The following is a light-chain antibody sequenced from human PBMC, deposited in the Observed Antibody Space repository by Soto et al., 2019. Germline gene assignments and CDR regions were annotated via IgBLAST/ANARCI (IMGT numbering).Light chain of an antibody. Sequence: EIVLTQSPGTLSLSPGERATLSCKASQSVSSNFLAWYQRKPGQAPRLLIYGASCRTTDIPYRFSGSGSGTVFTLTITRLEPEDLAVYYCQQYGTSPPTFGQGTKVEI. V-gene: IGKV3-20*01. CDR1: QSVSSNF. CDR2: GAS. J-gene: IGKJ1*01. CDR3: QQYGTSPPT.